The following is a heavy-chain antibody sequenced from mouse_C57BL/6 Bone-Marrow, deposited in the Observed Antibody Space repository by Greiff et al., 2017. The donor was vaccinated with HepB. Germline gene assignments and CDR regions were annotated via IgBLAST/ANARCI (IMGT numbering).Heavy chain of an antibody. V-gene: IGHV1-81*01. D-gene: IGHD1-1*01. CDR3: ARGCYYGPRFDD. Sequence: VKLMESGAELARPGASVKLSCKASGYTFTSYGISWVKQRTGQGLEWIGEIDPKSGITSYNEKFKGKATLTADKSSSTAYMELRSLTPEDSAVYFCARGCYYGPRFDDWGQGTTLTVSS. CDR2: IDPKSGIT. CDR1: GYTFTSYG. J-gene: IGHJ2*01.